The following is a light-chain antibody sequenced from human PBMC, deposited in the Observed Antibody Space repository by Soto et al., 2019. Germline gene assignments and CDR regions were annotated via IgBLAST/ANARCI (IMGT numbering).Light chain of an antibody. CDR2: GAS. CDR1: QSVSSN. CDR3: QQYSNCPLT. V-gene: IGKV3-15*01. J-gene: IGKJ4*01. Sequence: EILMTQSPATLSVSPGEGATLSCRASQSVSSNLAWYQQKPGQAPRLLILGASTRPTGIPARFSGSGSGADFSLTISALQSEDIATYYCQQYSNCPLTFGGGTKV.